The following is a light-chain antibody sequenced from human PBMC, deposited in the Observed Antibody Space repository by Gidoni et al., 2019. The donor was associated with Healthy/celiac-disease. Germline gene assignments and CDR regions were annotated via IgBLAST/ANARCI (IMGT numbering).Light chain of an antibody. J-gene: IGLJ2*01. CDR2: EGS. CDR1: SRDVGGYNL. Sequence: QSALTQPASVSGSPGQAITISCTGTSRDVGGYNLVSWYQQHPGKAPKPMIYEGSKRPSGVSNRFSGSKSGNTASLTISGLQAEDEADYYCCSYAGSSTVVFGGGTKLTVL. V-gene: IGLV2-23*01. CDR3: CSYAGSSTVV.